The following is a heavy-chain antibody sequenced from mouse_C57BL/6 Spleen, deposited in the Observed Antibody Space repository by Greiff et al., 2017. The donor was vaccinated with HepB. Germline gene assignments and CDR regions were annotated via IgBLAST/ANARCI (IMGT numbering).Heavy chain of an antibody. J-gene: IGHJ4*01. CDR2: INPSSGYT. CDR1: GYTFTSYT. Sequence: QVQLQQSGAELARPGASVKMSCKASGYTFTSYTMHWVKQRPGQGLEWIGYINPSSGYTKYNQKFKDKATLTADKSSNTAYMQLSSLTSEDSAVYYCARGGLYYAMDYWGQGTSVTVSS. CDR3: ARGGLYYAMDY. V-gene: IGHV1-4*01.